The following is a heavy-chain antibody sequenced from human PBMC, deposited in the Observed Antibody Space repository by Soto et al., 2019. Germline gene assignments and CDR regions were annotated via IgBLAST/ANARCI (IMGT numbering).Heavy chain of an antibody. CDR3: ARNGASGSYSN. Sequence: KPSETLSLTCSVSGGSISSYYWSWIRQPPGKGLEWIAYIYYSVTSYNPSLKSRVSISLDTSKNQFSLKLSSVSAADTAVYYCARNGASGSYSNWGQGTLVTVS. V-gene: IGHV4-59*08. D-gene: IGHD1-26*01. CDR2: IYYSVT. CDR1: GGSISSYY. J-gene: IGHJ4*02.